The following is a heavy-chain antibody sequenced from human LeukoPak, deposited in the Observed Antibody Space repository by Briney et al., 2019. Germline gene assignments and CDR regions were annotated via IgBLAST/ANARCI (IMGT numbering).Heavy chain of an antibody. CDR1: GGSFSGYY. Sequence: KTSETLSLTCAVYGGSFSGYYWSWIRQPPGKGLEWIGEINHSGSTNYNPSLKSRVTISVDTSKNQFSLKLSSVTAADTAVYYCARVIAAAGTVWFDPWGQGTLVTVSS. V-gene: IGHV4-34*01. J-gene: IGHJ5*02. CDR3: ARVIAAAGTVWFDP. CDR2: INHSGST. D-gene: IGHD6-13*01.